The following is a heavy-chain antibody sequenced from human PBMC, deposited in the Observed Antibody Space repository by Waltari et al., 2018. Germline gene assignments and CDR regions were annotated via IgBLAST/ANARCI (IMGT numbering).Heavy chain of an antibody. CDR3: ATSALKMYNWFDP. D-gene: IGHD3-10*01. Sequence: ELQLVQSGAEVKKPGATVKIYGKVSGYTFTDYSLPWAQQAPGKGLEWMGLVDPEDGETIYAEKFQGRVTITADTSTDTAYMELSSLRSEDTAVYYCATSALKMYNWFDPWGQGTLVTVSS. CDR1: GYTFTDYS. V-gene: IGHV1-69-2*01. CDR2: VDPEDGET. J-gene: IGHJ5*02.